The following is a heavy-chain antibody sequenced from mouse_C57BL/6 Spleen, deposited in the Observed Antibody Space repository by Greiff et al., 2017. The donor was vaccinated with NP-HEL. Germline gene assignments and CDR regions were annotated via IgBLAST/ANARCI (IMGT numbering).Heavy chain of an antibody. Sequence: EVQLQQSGAELVRPGASVKLSCTASGFNINDYYMHWVKQRPEQGLEWIGRLDPEDGDTEYAPKFQGKATMTADTSSNTAYLQLSSLTSEDTAVYYCTTSNGDVDFDYWGQGTTLTVSS. V-gene: IGHV14-1*01. J-gene: IGHJ2*01. CDR2: LDPEDGDT. D-gene: IGHD4-1*02. CDR1: GFNINDYY. CDR3: TTSNGDVDFDY.